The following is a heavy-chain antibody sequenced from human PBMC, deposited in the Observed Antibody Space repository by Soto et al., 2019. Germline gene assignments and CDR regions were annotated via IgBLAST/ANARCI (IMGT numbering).Heavy chain of an antibody. CDR3: ARPGFGQLQGLEDV. Sequence: SETLSLTCSVSGGSIDNYYWSWIRQPPGKGLEWIGYIYYSGSTNYNPSLKSRVTISLDTSNNLFSLKLTSVTAADTAVYYWARPGFGQLQGLEDVWGPGTTVTVAS. V-gene: IGHV4-59*01. D-gene: IGHD3-10*01. J-gene: IGHJ6*02. CDR1: GGSIDNYY. CDR2: IYYSGST.